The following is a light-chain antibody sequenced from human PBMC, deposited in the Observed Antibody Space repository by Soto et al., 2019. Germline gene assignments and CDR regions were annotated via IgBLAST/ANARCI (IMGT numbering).Light chain of an antibody. CDR1: QNIKKY. CDR2: TAS. V-gene: IGKV1-39*01. CDR3: QQSFGTPLT. J-gene: IGKJ4*01. Sequence: DIQMTQSPASLSASVGDRVTITSPASQNIKKYLNWYQQKPGKAPNILIYTASSLQVGFPSRFSGSGSGTDFTLTFSSLQPEDCATYYCQQSFGTPLTCGGGTKVEIK.